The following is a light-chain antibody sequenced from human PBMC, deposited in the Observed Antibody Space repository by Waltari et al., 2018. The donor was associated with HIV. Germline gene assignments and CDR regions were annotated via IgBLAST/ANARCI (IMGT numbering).Light chain of an antibody. Sequence: AIQLTQSPSSLSASVGDSVTITCRASRAIGNDLGWYQQKPGKAPTLLIFSASRLQTGVPSRFDGSGSGTDFTLTISGLQPEDFALYYCLQDYSYPLTFGGGSKVEIK. J-gene: IGKJ4*01. CDR2: SAS. V-gene: IGKV1-6*02. CDR3: LQDYSYPLT. CDR1: RAIGND.